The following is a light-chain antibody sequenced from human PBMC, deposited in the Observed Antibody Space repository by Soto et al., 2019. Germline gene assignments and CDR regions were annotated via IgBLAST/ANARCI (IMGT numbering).Light chain of an antibody. CDR1: QTISKW. Sequence: DIQMTPSPSTLSASVGDRVTITCGASQTISKWLVWYQQTPGKAPKVLIFDASILASGVPSRFSGSGYGTDFTLTISCLQSEDFATYYCQQYYSFPLTFGQGTKV. V-gene: IGKV1-5*01. CDR3: QQYYSFPLT. CDR2: DAS. J-gene: IGKJ1*01.